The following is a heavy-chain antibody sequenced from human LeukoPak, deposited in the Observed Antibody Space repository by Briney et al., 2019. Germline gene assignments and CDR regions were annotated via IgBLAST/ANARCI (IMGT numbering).Heavy chain of an antibody. Sequence: PGGSLRLSCAASGFTYISYAMSWVRQAPGKGLEWVSAISGSGGSTYYADSVKGRFTISRDNSKNTLYLQMNSLRAEDTAVYYCAKSMAIVVLVAATPLDYWGQGTLVTVSS. CDR1: GFTYISYA. D-gene: IGHD2-15*01. CDR2: ISGSGGST. J-gene: IGHJ4*02. V-gene: IGHV3-23*01. CDR3: AKSMAIVVLVAATPLDY.